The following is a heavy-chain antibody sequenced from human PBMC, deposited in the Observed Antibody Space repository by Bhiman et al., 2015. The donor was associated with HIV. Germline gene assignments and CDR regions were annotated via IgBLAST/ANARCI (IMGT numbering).Heavy chain of an antibody. Sequence: VQLVESGGGVVQPGKSLRLSCAASGITFFNSALHWLRQAPGRGLEWVATLSFDGDETFYADSVKGRFTISRDNSKNTLYLQMNSLRAEDTAVYYCAGALNEGSSWYMIAFDIWGQGTMVTVSS. CDR3: AGALNEGSSWYMIAFDI. CDR2: LSFDGDET. V-gene: IGHV3-30*04. CDR1: GITFFNSA. D-gene: IGHD6-13*01. J-gene: IGHJ3*02.